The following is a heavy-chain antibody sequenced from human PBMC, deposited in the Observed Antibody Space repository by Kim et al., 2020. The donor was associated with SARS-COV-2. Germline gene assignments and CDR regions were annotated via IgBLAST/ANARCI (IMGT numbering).Heavy chain of an antibody. CDR1: GYTFTSYY. J-gene: IGHJ6*02. Sequence: ASVKVSCKASGYTFTSYYMHWVRQAPGQGLEWMGIINPSGGSTSYAQKFQGRVTMTRDTSTSTVYMELSSLRSEDTAVYYCARGLAGPYYYYGMDVWGQGTTVTVSS. CDR2: INPSGGST. V-gene: IGHV1-46*01. CDR3: ARGLAGPYYYYGMDV. D-gene: IGHD6-13*01.